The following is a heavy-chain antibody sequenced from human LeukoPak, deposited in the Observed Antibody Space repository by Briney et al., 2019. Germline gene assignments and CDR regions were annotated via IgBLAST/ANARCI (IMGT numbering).Heavy chain of an antibody. CDR1: GFTFSDYY. D-gene: IGHD3-22*01. CDR3: ARGMHYYYDSSGYYTAPARAIDY. CDR2: ISSSGSHI. J-gene: IGHJ4*02. Sequence: GGSLRLSCAASGFTFSDYYMSWIRQAPGKALEWVSYISSSGSHIYYADSVEGRFTISRDNSKNSLYLQMNSLRAEDTAVYYCARGMHYYYDSSGYYTAPARAIDYWGQGTLVTVSS. V-gene: IGHV3-11*01.